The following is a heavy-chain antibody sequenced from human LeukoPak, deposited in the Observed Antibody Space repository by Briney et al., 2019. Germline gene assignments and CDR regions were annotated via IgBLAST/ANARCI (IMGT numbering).Heavy chain of an antibody. V-gene: IGHV1-69*13. D-gene: IGHD5-18*01. J-gene: IGHJ3*02. CDR1: GGTFSSYA. CDR3: ARSVDTAVDDAFDI. Sequence: TVKVSCKASGGTFSSYAISWVRQAPGQGLEWMGGIIPIFGTANYAQKFQGRVTITADESTSTAYMELSSLRSEDTAVYYCARSVDTAVDDAFDIWGQGTMVTVSS. CDR2: IIPIFGTA.